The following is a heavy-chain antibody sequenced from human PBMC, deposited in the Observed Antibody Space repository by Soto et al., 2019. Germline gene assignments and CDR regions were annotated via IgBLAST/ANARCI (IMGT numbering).Heavy chain of an antibody. Sequence: SVKVSCKASGGTFSSYAISWVRQAPGQGLEWMGGIIPIFGTANYAQKFQGRVTITADESTSTAYMELSSLRSEDTAVYYCARGPDAVTTSCDYWGQGTLVTVSS. CDR2: IIPIFGTA. CDR3: ARGPDAVTTSCDY. D-gene: IGHD4-17*01. J-gene: IGHJ4*02. CDR1: GGTFSSYA. V-gene: IGHV1-69*13.